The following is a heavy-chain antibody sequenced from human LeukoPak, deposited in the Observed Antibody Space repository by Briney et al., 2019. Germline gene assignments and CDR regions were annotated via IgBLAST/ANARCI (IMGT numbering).Heavy chain of an antibody. CDR1: GFIFSDNS. CDR2: ISASSSAI. CDR3: ARESLWGYYNFDY. D-gene: IGHD1-26*01. V-gene: IGHV3-48*01. J-gene: IGHJ4*02. Sequence: GGSLRLSCGVSGFIFSDNSMNWVRQARGKGLERGSYISASSSAIYYADAGKGRFTISRDNAKTSLFLQMNSLRGEDTAVYYCARESLWGYYNFDYWGQGTLVTVSS.